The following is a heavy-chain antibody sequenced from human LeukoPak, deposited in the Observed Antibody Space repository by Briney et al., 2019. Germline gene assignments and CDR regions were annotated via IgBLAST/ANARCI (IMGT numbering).Heavy chain of an antibody. Sequence: SETLSLTCTVSGAPISSYYWSWMRQPPGKGLEWIGYIYYTGGTNYNPSLKSRVTISADTSKNQFSLTLNSVTSADSAVYYCARCRYSSSPDFEFWGQGSLVTVSS. D-gene: IGHD6-13*01. CDR2: IYYTGGT. V-gene: IGHV4-59*01. CDR3: ARCRYSSSPDFEF. J-gene: IGHJ4*02. CDR1: GAPISSYY.